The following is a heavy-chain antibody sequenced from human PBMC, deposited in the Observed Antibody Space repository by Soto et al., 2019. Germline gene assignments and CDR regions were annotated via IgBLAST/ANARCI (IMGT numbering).Heavy chain of an antibody. J-gene: IGHJ4*02. Sequence: QVQLVQSGAEVKKPGASVKVSCKASGYTFTGYYMHWVRQAPGQGLEWMGWINPNSGGTNYAQKFQGWVTITRDTSISTAYMELSRLRSDDTAVYYCARASRYDFWSGSSNFDYWGQGTLVTVSS. CDR1: GYTFTGYY. CDR3: ARASRYDFWSGSSNFDY. V-gene: IGHV1-2*04. D-gene: IGHD3-3*01. CDR2: INPNSGGT.